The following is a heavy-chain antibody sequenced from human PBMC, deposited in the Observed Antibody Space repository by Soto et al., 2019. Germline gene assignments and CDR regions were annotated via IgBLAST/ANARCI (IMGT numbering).Heavy chain of an antibody. D-gene: IGHD1-7*01. CDR3: VRGARHISPPAYRKWGTYFDF. CDR2: ISGSGSII. Sequence: AGGSLRLSCETSGFTFTNFDLSWVRQAPGKGLEWVAFISGSGSIIYYPDSVKGRFTISKDDARTSLFLQMDTLRPEDTAVYYCVRGARHISPPAYRKWGTYFDFWGPGXLVTVSS. J-gene: IGHJ4*02. CDR1: GFTFTNFD. V-gene: IGHV3-48*03.